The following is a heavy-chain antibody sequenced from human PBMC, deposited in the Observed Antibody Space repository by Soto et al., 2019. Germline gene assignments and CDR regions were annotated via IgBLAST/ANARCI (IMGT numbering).Heavy chain of an antibody. J-gene: IGHJ6*03. Sequence: QVQLQESGPGLVKPSQTLSLSCSVSGVSVTTSGHYWNWVRQRPGRGLEWIGYIDSSGTTYYNPSLTTLLAMSVEPSTSQISLNLNSVTAADTALYFCALGMFMDVWGRGTAVTVSS. CDR2: IDSSGTT. CDR1: GVSVTTSGHY. D-gene: IGHD3-16*01. V-gene: IGHV4-31*01. CDR3: ALGMFMDV.